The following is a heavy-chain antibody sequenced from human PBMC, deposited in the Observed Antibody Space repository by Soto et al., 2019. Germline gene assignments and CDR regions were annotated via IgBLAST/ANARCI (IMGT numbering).Heavy chain of an antibody. V-gene: IGHV3-9*01. J-gene: IGHJ6*03. CDR2: ISWNSGSI. Sequence: GGSLRLSCAASGFTFADYALHWVRQAPEKGLEWVSGISWNSGSIGYADSVKGRFTISRDNAKNSLYLQMHSLRAEDTALYYCAKDIGSSWYEYYYYYYMAVWGKGTTVTVSS. D-gene: IGHD6-13*01. CDR3: AKDIGSSWYEYYYYYYMAV. CDR1: GFTFADYA.